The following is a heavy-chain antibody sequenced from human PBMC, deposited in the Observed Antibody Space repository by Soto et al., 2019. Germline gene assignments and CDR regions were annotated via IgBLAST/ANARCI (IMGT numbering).Heavy chain of an antibody. J-gene: IGHJ6*03. D-gene: IGHD3-10*01. CDR1: GGSISSSSYY. CDR3: ARLSYYYGSGSYPDDRFYMDV. V-gene: IGHV4-39*01. CDR2: IYYSGST. Sequence: TSETLSLTCTVSGGSISSSSYYWGWIRQPPGKGLEWIGSIYYSGSTYYNPSLKSRVTISVDTSKNQFSLKLSSVTAADTAVYYCARLSYYYGSGSYPDDRFYMDVWGRGTTVTVSS.